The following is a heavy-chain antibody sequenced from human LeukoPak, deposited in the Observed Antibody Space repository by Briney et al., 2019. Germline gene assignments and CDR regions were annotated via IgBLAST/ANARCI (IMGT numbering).Heavy chain of an antibody. Sequence: GGSLRLSCAASGFTFSGYSMSWVRQAPGKGLEWVSSNSSSSSYIYYADSVKGRYTISRDNAKNSLYLQMNSLRAEDTAVYYCARADSSGWYFHDSWGQGTLVTVSS. CDR2: NSSSSSYI. V-gene: IGHV3-21*01. J-gene: IGHJ4*02. CDR3: ARADSSGWYFHDS. D-gene: IGHD6-19*01. CDR1: GFTFSGYS.